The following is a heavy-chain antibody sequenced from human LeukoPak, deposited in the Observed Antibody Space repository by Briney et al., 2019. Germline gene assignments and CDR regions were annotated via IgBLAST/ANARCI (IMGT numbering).Heavy chain of an antibody. CDR1: GCPISSYY. V-gene: IGHV4-59*01. CDR2: IYYSGST. D-gene: IGHD3-10*01. Sequence: LSETLSLTCTVSGCPISSYYWSWIRQPPGKGLEWIGYIYYSGSTNYNPSLKSRVTISADTSRNQFSLKLSSVTAADTAVYYCARVPGGWFGELLFDYWGQGTLVTVSS. J-gene: IGHJ4*02. CDR3: ARVPGGWFGELLFDY.